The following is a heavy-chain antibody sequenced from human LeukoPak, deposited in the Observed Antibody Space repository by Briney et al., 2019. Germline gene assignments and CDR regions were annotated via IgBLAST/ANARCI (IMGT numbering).Heavy chain of an antibody. J-gene: IGHJ4*02. CDR1: GYTFTIYG. D-gene: IGHD6-13*01. Sequence: ASVNVSSKASGYTFTIYGISWVRQAPGQGLEWMGWINAYNGNTNYAQKLQGRVTMTTDTSTSTAYMELRSLRSDDTAVYYCARLIAAAEGLPDYWGQGTLVTVSS. CDR2: INAYNGNT. CDR3: ARLIAAAEGLPDY. V-gene: IGHV1-18*01.